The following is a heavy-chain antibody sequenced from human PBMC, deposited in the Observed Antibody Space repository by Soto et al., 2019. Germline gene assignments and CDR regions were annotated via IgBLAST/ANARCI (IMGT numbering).Heavy chain of an antibody. V-gene: IGHV3-23*01. D-gene: IGHD5-12*01. Sequence: EVQLLESGGGLVQPGGSLRLSCAASGFTFSSYAMSWVRQAPGKGLEWVSAISGSGGSTYYADSVKGRFTISRDNSKNTLYLQMNSLRAEDTAVYYCAETPLRDIVATTFDYWGQGTLVTVSS. J-gene: IGHJ4*02. CDR1: GFTFSSYA. CDR3: AETPLRDIVATTFDY. CDR2: ISGSGGST.